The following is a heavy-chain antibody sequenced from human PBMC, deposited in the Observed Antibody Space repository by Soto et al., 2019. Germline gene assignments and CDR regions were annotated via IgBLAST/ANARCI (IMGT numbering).Heavy chain of an antibody. CDR1: GFTFSSYG. Sequence: GGSLRLSCAASGFTFSSYGMHWFRQAPGKGLEWVAVIWYDGSNKYYADSVKGRFTISRDNSKNTLYLQMNSLRAEDTAVYYCARQRTSSGYYYDDYWGQGTLVTVSS. D-gene: IGHD3-22*01. J-gene: IGHJ4*02. V-gene: IGHV3-33*01. CDR2: IWYDGSNK. CDR3: ARQRTSSGYYYDDY.